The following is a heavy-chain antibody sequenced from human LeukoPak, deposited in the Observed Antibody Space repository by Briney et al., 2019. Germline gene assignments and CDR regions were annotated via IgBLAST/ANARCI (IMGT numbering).Heavy chain of an antibody. CDR2: VYYTGST. J-gene: IGHJ4*02. D-gene: IGHD4-17*01. CDR1: GGSINNYY. Sequence: SETLTLTCTVSGGSINNYYWTWIRQPPGKGLECIGDVYYTGSTYYNPSLKSRVTISVDSSKNQFSLKLNSVTAADTAVYYCARDSSTVTTRHFDYCGQGPLVSVSS. CDR3: ARDSSTVTTRHFDY. V-gene: IGHV4-59*01.